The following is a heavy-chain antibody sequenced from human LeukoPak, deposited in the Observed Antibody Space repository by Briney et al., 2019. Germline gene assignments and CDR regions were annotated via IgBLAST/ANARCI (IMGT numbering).Heavy chain of an antibody. D-gene: IGHD3-22*01. CDR3: AKGYDSSGYYSEAPGY. CDR2: ISGSGGST. J-gene: IGHJ4*02. CDR1: GFTFSSYG. V-gene: IGHV3-23*01. Sequence: GGSLRLSCAASGFTFSSYGMSWVRQAPGKGLEWVSAISGSGGSTYYADSVKGRFTISRDNSKNTLYLQMNSLRAEDTAVYYCAKGYDSSGYYSEAPGYWGQGTLVTVSS.